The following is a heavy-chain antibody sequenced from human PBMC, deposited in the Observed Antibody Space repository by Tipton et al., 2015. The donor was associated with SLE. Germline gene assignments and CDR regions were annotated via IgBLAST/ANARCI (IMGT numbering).Heavy chain of an antibody. CDR3: VYGDWLGLDY. D-gene: IGHD4-17*01. J-gene: IGHJ4*02. V-gene: IGHV4-61*05. Sequence: TLSLTCTVSGGSISSSSYYWSWIRQPPGKGLEWIGYIYYSGSTNYNPSLKSRVTISVDTSKNQFSLKLSSVTAADTAVYYCVYGDWLGLDYWGQGTLVTVSS. CDR1: GGSISSSSYY. CDR2: IYYSGST.